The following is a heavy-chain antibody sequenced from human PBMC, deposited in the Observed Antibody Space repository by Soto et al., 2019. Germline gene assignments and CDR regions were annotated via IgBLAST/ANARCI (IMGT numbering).Heavy chain of an antibody. V-gene: IGHV1-2*04. CDR3: ARDRCSSTSCYRASPHISSYYYYYGMDV. D-gene: IGHD2-2*01. Sequence: GASVKVSCKASGYTFTGYYMHWVRQAPGQGLEWMGWINPNSGGTNYAQKFQGWVTMTRDTSISTAYMELSRLRSDDTAVYYCARDRCSSTSCYRASPHISSYYYYYGMDVWGQGTTVTVSS. CDR2: INPNSGGT. CDR1: GYTFTGYY. J-gene: IGHJ6*02.